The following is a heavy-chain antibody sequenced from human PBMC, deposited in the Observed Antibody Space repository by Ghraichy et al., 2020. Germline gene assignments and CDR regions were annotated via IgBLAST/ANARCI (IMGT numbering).Heavy chain of an antibody. CDR3: ARGCAIAARPYWRWGWFDP. J-gene: IGHJ5*02. V-gene: IGHV4-34*01. D-gene: IGHD6-6*01. CDR2: INHSGST. CDR1: GGSFSGYY. Sequence: SETLSLTCAVYGGSFSGYYWSWIRQPPGKGLEWIGEINHSGSTNYNPSLKSRVTISVDTSKNQFSLKLSSVTAADTAVYYCARGCAIAARPYWRWGWFDPWGQGTLVTVSP.